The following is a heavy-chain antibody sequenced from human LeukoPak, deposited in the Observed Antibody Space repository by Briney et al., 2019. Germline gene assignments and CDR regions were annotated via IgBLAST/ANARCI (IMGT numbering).Heavy chain of an antibody. CDR1: GGSISSSSYY. CDR2: IYYSGST. Sequence: SETLSLTCTVSGGSISSSSYYWGWIRQPPGKGLEWIGRIYYSGSTYYNPSLKSRVTISVDTSKNQFSLKLSSVTAADTAVYYCARHTLPGIAAAGTDYWGQGTLVTVSS. V-gene: IGHV4-39*01. CDR3: ARHTLPGIAAAGTDY. J-gene: IGHJ4*02. D-gene: IGHD6-13*01.